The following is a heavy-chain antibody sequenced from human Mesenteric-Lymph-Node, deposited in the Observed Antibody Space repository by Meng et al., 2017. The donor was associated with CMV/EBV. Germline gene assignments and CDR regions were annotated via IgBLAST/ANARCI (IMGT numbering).Heavy chain of an antibody. D-gene: IGHD3-16*01. V-gene: IGHV2-5*02. CDR1: RFSLSARGVG. CDR2: IYWDDHE. Sequence: FSRFSLSARGVGVGWIRQPPGKALEWLSLIYWDDHERYSPSLKSRLTITQDTSKNQAVLTMTNMDPVDTATYYCAHRLRAGPPGGFDYWGQGTLVTVSS. CDR3: AHRLRAGPPGGFDY. J-gene: IGHJ4*02.